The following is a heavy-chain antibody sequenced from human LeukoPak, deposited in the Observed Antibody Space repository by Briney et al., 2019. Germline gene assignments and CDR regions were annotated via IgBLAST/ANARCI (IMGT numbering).Heavy chain of an antibody. CDR2: ISSSSSYI. D-gene: IGHD6-19*01. CDR3: ARDGYSSGWVSVGYFDL. Sequence: PGGSLRLSCAASGFTFSSYSMNWVRQAPEKGLEWVSSISSSSSYIYYADSVKGRFTISRDNAKNSLYLQMNSLRAEDMAVYYCARDGYSSGWVSVGYFDLWGRGTLVTVSS. CDR1: GFTFSSYS. J-gene: IGHJ2*01. V-gene: IGHV3-21*01.